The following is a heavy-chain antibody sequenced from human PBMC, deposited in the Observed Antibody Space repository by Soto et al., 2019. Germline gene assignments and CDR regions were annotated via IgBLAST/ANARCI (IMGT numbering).Heavy chain of an antibody. D-gene: IGHD5-12*01. J-gene: IGHJ6*02. CDR2: INPSSGTT. Sequence: VASVKVSCKASGYSFTTYYIQWVRHAPGHGPEWLGIINPSSGTTRYAQNFQGRVTLTRDTSTSTVYMELTGLRAEDTAVYYCAKDLGGYSGYTNSGEYYYGMDVWGQGTTVTVSS. CDR3: AKDLGGYSGYTNSGEYYYGMDV. V-gene: IGHV1-46*01. CDR1: GYSFTTYY.